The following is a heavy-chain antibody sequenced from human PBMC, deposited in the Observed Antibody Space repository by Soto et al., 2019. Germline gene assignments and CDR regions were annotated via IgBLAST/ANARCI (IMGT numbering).Heavy chain of an antibody. J-gene: IGHJ4*02. D-gene: IGHD1-26*01. CDR1: GFTFSSYG. Sequence: QVQLVESGGGVVQPGRSLRLSCAASGFTFSSYGMHWVRQAPGKGLEWVAVMSYDGSNHYYADSVKGRFTISRDNSKKPLYLQMNSLRGEDTAVYYCAKEAEIREDFDYWGQGTLVTVSS. V-gene: IGHV3-30*18. CDR2: MSYDGSNH. CDR3: AKEAEIREDFDY.